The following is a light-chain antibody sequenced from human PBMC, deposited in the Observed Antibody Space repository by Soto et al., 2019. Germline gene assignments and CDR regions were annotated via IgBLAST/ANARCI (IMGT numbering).Light chain of an antibody. CDR1: QSISSY. J-gene: IGKJ3*01. CDR2: TAS. CDR3: QQSYSTPFT. V-gene: IGKV1-39*01. Sequence: DIQMTQSPSSLSASVGDRVTITCRASQSISSYLNWYQQKPGKAPKLLIYTASSLQSVVPARFRCSVSGPDFTLTISSLQPQDCATYYCQQSYSTPFTFGPGTKVDI.